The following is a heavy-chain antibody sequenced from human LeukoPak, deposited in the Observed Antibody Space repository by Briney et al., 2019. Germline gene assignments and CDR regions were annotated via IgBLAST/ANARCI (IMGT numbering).Heavy chain of an antibody. J-gene: IGHJ4*02. Sequence: GGSLRLSCAASGSIPFNSYSMSWVRPAPGKGLEWVSAITSRGETTYYADYVKGRFTISIDNSKNMVYLQMNSLRAEYAATYYCAKMQGYFDYWGQGSLVTVSS. CDR2: ITSRGETT. CDR1: GSIPFNSYS. CDR3: AKMQGYFDY. V-gene: IGHV3-23*01.